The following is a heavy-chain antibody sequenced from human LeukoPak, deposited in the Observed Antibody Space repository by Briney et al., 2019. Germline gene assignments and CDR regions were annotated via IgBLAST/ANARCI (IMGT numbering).Heavy chain of an antibody. J-gene: IGHJ4*02. V-gene: IGHV3-30*03. D-gene: IGHD3-22*01. CDR2: ISYDGSEK. CDR1: GFIFNSYA. Sequence: PGGSLRLSCAASGFIFNSYAMHWVRQAPGKGLEWVAVISYDGSEKHYADPVKGRFTISRDNSKNTLYLQMSSLRAEDTAMYYCAREGNSGYYPYWGQGILVTVSS. CDR3: AREGNSGYYPY.